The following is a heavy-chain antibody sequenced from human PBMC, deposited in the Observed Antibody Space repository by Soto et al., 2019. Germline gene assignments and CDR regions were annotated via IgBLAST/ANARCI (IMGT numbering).Heavy chain of an antibody. CDR3: ARVRTSGYCSGGSCPSPLDY. CDR2: IIPILGIA. D-gene: IGHD2-15*01. J-gene: IGHJ4*02. V-gene: IGHV1-69*02. Sequence: SVKVSCKASGGTFSSYTISWVRQAPGQGLEWMGRIIPILGIANYAQKFQGRVTITADKSTSTAYMELSSLRSEDTAAYYCARVRTSGYCSGGSCPSPLDYWGQGTLVTVSS. CDR1: GGTFSSYT.